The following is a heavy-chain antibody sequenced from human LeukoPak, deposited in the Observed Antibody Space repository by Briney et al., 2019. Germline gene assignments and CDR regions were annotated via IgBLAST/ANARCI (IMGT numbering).Heavy chain of an antibody. Sequence: GGSLRLSCAASGFTFSSYAMSWVRQAPGKGLEWVSAISGSGGSTYYADSVKGRFTISRDNSKNTLYLQMNSLRAEDTAVYYCAKRDYYDSSGYYWAFDYWGQGTLVTVSS. D-gene: IGHD3-22*01. J-gene: IGHJ4*02. CDR1: GFTFSSYA. V-gene: IGHV3-23*01. CDR3: AKRDYYDSSGYYWAFDY. CDR2: ISGSGGST.